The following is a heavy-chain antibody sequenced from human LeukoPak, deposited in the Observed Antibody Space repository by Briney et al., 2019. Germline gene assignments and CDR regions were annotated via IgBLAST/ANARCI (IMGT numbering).Heavy chain of an antibody. D-gene: IGHD1-26*01. CDR3: TTLLRVGATVWDYYYMDV. V-gene: IGHV3-15*01. CDR1: GFTFSNAW. Sequence: PGGSLRLSCAASGFTFSNAWMSWVRQAPGKGLEWVGRIKSKTDGGTTDYAAPVKGRFTISRDDSKNTLYLQMNSLKTEDTAVYYCTTLLRVGATVWDYYYMDVWGKGTTVTVSS. CDR2: IKSKTDGGTT. J-gene: IGHJ6*03.